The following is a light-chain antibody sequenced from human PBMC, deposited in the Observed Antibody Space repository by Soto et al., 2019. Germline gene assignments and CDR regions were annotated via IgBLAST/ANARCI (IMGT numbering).Light chain of an antibody. J-gene: IGKJ1*01. CDR2: GVS. CDR1: QSVRSTF. CDR3: QQYGSSPQT. V-gene: IGKV3-20*01. Sequence: ENVLTQSPGTLSLSPGERATLSCRASQSVRSTFLAWYQQKPGQAPRVIMYGVSSRATGIPDRFRGSGSGTDFALTISRLEPEDFAVYYCQQYGSSPQTFGQGTKVDIK.